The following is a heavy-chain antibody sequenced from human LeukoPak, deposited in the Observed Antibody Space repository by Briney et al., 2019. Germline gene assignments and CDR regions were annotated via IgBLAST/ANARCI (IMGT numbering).Heavy chain of an antibody. CDR3: ARGFGKAAADVFGGYTMDV. CDR2: IYTGGST. CDR1: RFTVNSNY. J-gene: IGHJ6*02. D-gene: IGHD6-13*01. V-gene: IGHV3-66*02. Sequence: GGSLRLSCAASRFTVNSNYMSWVRQAPGNGLDWVSLIYTGGSTYYADSVRGRFTISRDNSKNTLYLQMNSLRPEDTAIYYCARGFGKAAADVFGGYTMDVWGQGTTVTVSS.